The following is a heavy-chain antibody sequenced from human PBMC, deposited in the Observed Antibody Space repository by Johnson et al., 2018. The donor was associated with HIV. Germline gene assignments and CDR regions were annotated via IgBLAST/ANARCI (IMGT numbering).Heavy chain of an antibody. CDR1: GFTFSSYG. J-gene: IGHJ3*02. CDR2: TDYAGSNE. CDR3: AKDVKEWSPAFDI. D-gene: IGHD3-3*01. Sequence: QVQLVESGGGVVQPGGSLRLSCAASGFTFSSYGMHWVRQTPGKGLEWVTFTDYAGSNEYYLDSVKGRFTLSRDNSKNRLYLQMNSLRAEDTAVYYCAKDVKEWSPAFDIWGQGTVVTVSS. V-gene: IGHV3-30*02.